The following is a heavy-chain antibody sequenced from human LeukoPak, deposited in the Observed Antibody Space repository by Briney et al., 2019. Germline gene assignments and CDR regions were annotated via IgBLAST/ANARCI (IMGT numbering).Heavy chain of an antibody. Sequence: SETLSLTCTVSGGSISSSSYYWGWIRQPPVKGLEWIGSIYYSGSTYYNPSLKSRVTISVDTSKNQFSLKLSSVTAADTAVYYCARGGRRGYSYGIHYYYYYMDVWGKGTTVTVSS. CDR3: ARGGRRGYSYGIHYYYYYMDV. J-gene: IGHJ6*03. D-gene: IGHD5-18*01. CDR2: IYYSGST. V-gene: IGHV4-39*01. CDR1: GGSISSSSYY.